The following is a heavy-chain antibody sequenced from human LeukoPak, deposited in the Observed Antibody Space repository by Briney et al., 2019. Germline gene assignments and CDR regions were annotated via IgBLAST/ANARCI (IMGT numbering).Heavy chain of an antibody. D-gene: IGHD3-10*01. CDR3: ARDQGHYYGSGSYYYFDY. CDR1: GFTFSTYW. V-gene: IGHV3-7*01. CDR2: IKRDGSEK. J-gene: IGHJ4*02. Sequence: GGSLRLSCAASGFTFSTYWMSWVRQAPGKGLEWVANIKRDGSEKYYVDSLEGRFTISRDNAKNSLYLQMNSLRAEDTAVYYCARDQGHYYGSGSYYYFDYWGQGTLVTVSS.